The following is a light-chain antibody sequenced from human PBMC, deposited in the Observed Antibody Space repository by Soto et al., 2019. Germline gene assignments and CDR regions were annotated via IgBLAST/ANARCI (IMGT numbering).Light chain of an antibody. J-gene: IGLJ1*01. V-gene: IGLV2-8*02. CDR1: SSDVCGYNY. CDR2: EVS. Sequence: QSVLTHPPSASRSPGHSFTISFTGTSSDVCGYNYVSWYQQHPGKAPKLIIYEVSKRPSGVPDRFSGSKSGKTASLTVSGIQAEDEADYYCSSYAGSNNYVFGTGTKVPVL. CDR3: SSYAGSNNYV.